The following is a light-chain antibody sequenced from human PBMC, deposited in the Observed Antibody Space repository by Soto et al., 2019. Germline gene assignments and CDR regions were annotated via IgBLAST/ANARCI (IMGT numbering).Light chain of an antibody. CDR1: QSVSNNY. CDR2: AAS. J-gene: IGKJ1*01. CDR3: QQYGTLTWT. Sequence: EIVLTQSPGTLSLSPGERATLSCRASQSVSNNYLAWYQQKPGQAPRPLISAASRRATGVPDRFSGSGSGTDFTLTISRLEPEDFAVYYCQQYGTLTWTFGQGTKVDNK. V-gene: IGKV3-20*01.